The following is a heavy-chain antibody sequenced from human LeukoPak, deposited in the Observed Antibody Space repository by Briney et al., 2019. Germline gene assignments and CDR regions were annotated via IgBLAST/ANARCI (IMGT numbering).Heavy chain of an antibody. CDR3: ATHPYAIAAAGVP. CDR1: GFTFGGYS. Sequence: GGSLRLSCAASGFTFGGYSMNWVRRAPGKGLEWVSYISSGSSTIFYADSAKGRFTISRDNAQSSLYLQMNSLRAEDTAVYYCATHPYAIAAAGVPWGQGTLVTVSS. D-gene: IGHD6-13*01. J-gene: IGHJ4*02. V-gene: IGHV3-48*04. CDR2: ISSGSSTI.